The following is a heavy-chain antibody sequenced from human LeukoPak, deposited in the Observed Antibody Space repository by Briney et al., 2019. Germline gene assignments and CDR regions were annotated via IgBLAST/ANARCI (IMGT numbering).Heavy chain of an antibody. J-gene: IGHJ6*03. D-gene: IGHD6-19*01. Sequence: SETLSLTCTVSGGSISSGSYYWSWIRQPAGEGLEWVGRIYTSGSTNYNPSLKSRVTISVDTSKNQFSLKLSSVTAADTAVYYCAGSSGAGIAVAGKRSFYYYYYMDVWGKGTTVTISS. CDR1: GGSISSGSYY. V-gene: IGHV4-61*02. CDR2: IYTSGST. CDR3: AGSSGAGIAVAGKRSFYYYYYMDV.